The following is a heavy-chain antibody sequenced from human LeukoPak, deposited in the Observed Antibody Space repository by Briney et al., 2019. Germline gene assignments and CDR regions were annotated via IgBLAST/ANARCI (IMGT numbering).Heavy chain of an antibody. J-gene: IGHJ5*02. V-gene: IGHV3-30*18. CDR1: GFTFSSYV. D-gene: IGHD2-21*02. CDR2: ISYDGSNK. CDR3: AKDRMAYCGGDCPMWFDP. Sequence: GGSLRLSCAASGFTFSSYVMHWVRQAPGKGLEWGAVISYDGSNKYYADSVKGRFTISRDNSKNTLYLQMNSLRAEDTAVYYCAKDRMAYCGGDCPMWFDPWGQGNLVTVSS.